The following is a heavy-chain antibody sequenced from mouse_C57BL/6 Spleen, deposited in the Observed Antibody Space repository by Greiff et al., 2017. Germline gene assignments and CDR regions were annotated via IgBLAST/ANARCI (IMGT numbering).Heavy chain of an antibody. D-gene: IGHD2-5*01. V-gene: IGHV1-61*01. CDR3: ARGDLAYYSNCRFAY. Sequence: QVQLQQSGAELVRPGSSVKLSCKASGYTFTSYWMDWVKQRPGQGLEWIGNIYPSDSGTHYNQKFKDKATLTVDNSSSTAYMQLSSLTSEDSAVXYCARGDLAYYSNCRFAYWGQGTLVTVSA. CDR1: GYTFTSYW. J-gene: IGHJ3*01. CDR2: IYPSDSGT.